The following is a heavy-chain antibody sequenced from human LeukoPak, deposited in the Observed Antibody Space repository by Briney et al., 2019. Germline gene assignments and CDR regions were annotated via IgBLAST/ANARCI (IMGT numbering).Heavy chain of an antibody. V-gene: IGHV4-59*01. CDR2: IYYSGST. CDR1: GGSFSDYY. CDR3: VREVAATGMFWFDP. Sequence: PSETLSLTCAVYGGSFSDYYWSWIRQPPGKGLEWIGYIYYSGSTNYNPSLKSRVTISVDTSKNQFSLNLSSVTAADTAVYYCVREVAATGMFWFDPWGQGTLVTVSS. J-gene: IGHJ5*02. D-gene: IGHD6-13*01.